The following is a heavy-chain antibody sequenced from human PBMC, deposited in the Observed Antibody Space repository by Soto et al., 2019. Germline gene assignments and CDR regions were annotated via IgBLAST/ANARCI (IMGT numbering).Heavy chain of an antibody. CDR3: ARDPLYFGEIGYFDY. CDR1: GGSISSYY. J-gene: IGHJ4*02. Sequence: SETLSLTCTVSGGSISSYYWSWIRQPPGKGLEWIGYIYYSGSTNYNPSLKSRVTISVDTSKNSVFLHMSSLRADDTAVYYCARDPLYFGEIGYFDYWGQGALVTVSS. CDR2: IYYSGST. D-gene: IGHD3-10*01. V-gene: IGHV4-59*12.